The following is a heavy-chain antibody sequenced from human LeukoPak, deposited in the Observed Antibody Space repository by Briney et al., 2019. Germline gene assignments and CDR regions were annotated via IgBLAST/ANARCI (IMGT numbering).Heavy chain of an antibody. Sequence: ASVKVSCKVSGYTLTELSMHWVRQAPGKGLEWMGGFDPEDGETIYAQKFQGRVTMTEDTSTDTAYMELSSLRSEDTAVYYCARSTNFDFWSGSLEFDYWGQGTLVTASS. J-gene: IGHJ4*02. CDR3: ARSTNFDFWSGSLEFDY. V-gene: IGHV1-24*01. CDR1: GYTLTELS. D-gene: IGHD3-3*01. CDR2: FDPEDGET.